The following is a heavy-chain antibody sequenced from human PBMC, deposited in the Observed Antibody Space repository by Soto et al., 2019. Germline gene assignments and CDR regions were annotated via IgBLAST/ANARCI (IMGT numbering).Heavy chain of an antibody. CDR3: AKVPRDGSQVA. V-gene: IGHV3-23*01. D-gene: IGHD5-12*01. CDR2: FTSDGAT. J-gene: IGHJ4*02. CDR1: GFIFSSYA. Sequence: EVQLLESGGSLVQPGGSLRLSCAASGFIFSSYAMSWVRQAPGKVLEWVSTFTSDGATYYADAVRARFTISRDNSKNTPFPQPTSLRAEDTGLSYCAKVPRDGSQVAWGQGTLDTVSS.